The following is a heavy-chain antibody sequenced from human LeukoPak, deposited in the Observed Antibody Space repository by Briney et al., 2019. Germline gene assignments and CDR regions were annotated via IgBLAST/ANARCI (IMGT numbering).Heavy chain of an antibody. CDR3: AREGGDIVVVTAILDAFDI. D-gene: IGHD2-21*02. J-gene: IGHJ3*02. Sequence: SETLSLTCTVSGGSISSYYWSWIRQPAGKGLEWIGRIYTSGSTNYNPSLKSRVTMSVDTSKNQFSLKLSSVTAADTAVYYRAREGGDIVVVTAILDAFDIWGQGTMVTVSS. V-gene: IGHV4-4*07. CDR2: IYTSGST. CDR1: GGSISSYY.